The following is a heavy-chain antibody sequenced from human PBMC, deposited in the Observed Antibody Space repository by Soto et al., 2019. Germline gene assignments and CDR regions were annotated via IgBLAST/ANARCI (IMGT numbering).Heavy chain of an antibody. V-gene: IGHV3-48*01. J-gene: IGHJ4*02. Sequence: EVQLVESGGGLVQPGGSLRLSCAASGFTFSTYSMNWVRQAPGKGLEWISYISSSSSTIYYADSVKGRFTISRDNAKNSLCLQRNSLRAEDTAVYDCARERVNCDYWGQGTLVTVSS. CDR3: ARERVNCDY. CDR1: GFTFSTYS. CDR2: ISSSSSTI.